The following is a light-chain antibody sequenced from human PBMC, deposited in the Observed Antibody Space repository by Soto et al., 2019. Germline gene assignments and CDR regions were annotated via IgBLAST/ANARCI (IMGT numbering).Light chain of an antibody. V-gene: IGKV3-20*01. Sequence: FVLTQSPGTLSLSPWERATLSCRASQTVRNNYLAWYQQKPGQAPRLLIYDASSRATGIPDRFSGSGSGTDFTLTISSLQSEDFAVYYCQQYNNWPRTFGQGTKVDIK. CDR2: DAS. CDR3: QQYNNWPRT. CDR1: QTVRNNY. J-gene: IGKJ1*01.